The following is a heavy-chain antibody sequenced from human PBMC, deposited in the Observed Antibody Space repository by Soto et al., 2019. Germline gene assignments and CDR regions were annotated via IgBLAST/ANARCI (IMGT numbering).Heavy chain of an antibody. Sequence: QVQLQESGPGLVKPSQTLSLTCTVSGGSISSGGYYWSWIRQHPGKGLEWIGYIYYSGSTYYNPSLKSRVTISVDTSKNQFSLKLSSVTAADTAVYYCARVGEHYDILTGYSPNSPIDYWGQGTLVTVSS. CDR1: GGSISSGGYY. V-gene: IGHV4-31*03. D-gene: IGHD3-9*01. CDR3: ARVGEHYDILTGYSPNSPIDY. CDR2: IYYSGST. J-gene: IGHJ4*02.